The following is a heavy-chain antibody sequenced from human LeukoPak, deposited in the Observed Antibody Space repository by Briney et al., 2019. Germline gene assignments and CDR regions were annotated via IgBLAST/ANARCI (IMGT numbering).Heavy chain of an antibody. D-gene: IGHD3-10*01. CDR2: INHSGST. J-gene: IGHJ6*02. Sequence: SETLSLTCAVYGGSFSGYYWSWIRQPPGKGLEWIGEINHSGSTNYNPSLRSRVTISVDTSKNQFSLKLSSVTAADTAVYYCASSQYYYGSGSYYYYYYGMDVWGQGTTVTVSS. CDR1: GGSFSGYY. CDR3: ASSQYYYGSGSYYYYYYGMDV. V-gene: IGHV4-34*01.